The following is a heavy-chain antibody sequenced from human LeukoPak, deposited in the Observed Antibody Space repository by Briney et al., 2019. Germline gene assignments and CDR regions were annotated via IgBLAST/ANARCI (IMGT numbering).Heavy chain of an antibody. J-gene: IGHJ5*02. CDR3: ARAYGDSRFDP. D-gene: IGHD4-17*01. CDR1: GGFFSGYY. V-gene: IGHV4-34*01. Sequence: PSETLSLTCAVYGGFFSGYYWSWIRQPPGKGLEWIGEINHSGSTNYNPSLKSRVTISVDTSKNQFSLKLSSVTAADTAVYYCARAYGDSRFDPWGQGTLVTVSS. CDR2: INHSGST.